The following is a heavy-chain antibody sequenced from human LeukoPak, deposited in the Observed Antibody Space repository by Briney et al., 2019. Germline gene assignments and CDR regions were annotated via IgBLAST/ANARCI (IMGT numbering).Heavy chain of an antibody. V-gene: IGHV4-61*02. D-gene: IGHD3-3*01. J-gene: IGHJ6*03. CDR2: IYTSGST. CDR3: ARVPIFGVANYYYYYMDV. Sequence: SETLSLTCTVSGGSISSGSYYWSWIRQPAGKGLEWIGRIYTSGSTNCNPSLKSRVTISVDTSKNQFSLKLSSVTAADTAVYYCARVPIFGVANYYYYYMDVWGKGTTVTVSS. CDR1: GGSISSGSYY.